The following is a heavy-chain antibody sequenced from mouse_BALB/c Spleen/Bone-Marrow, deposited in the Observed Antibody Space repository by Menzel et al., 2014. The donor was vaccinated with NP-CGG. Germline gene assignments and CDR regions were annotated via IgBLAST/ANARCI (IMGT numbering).Heavy chain of an antibody. J-gene: IGHJ1*01. V-gene: IGHV1-31*01. CDR3: ESRGEYFDV. Sequence: EVQLQQSGPELVKPGASVKISCKASGYSFTGYYMHWVKQSHGNSLDWIGYIYPYNVVSSYNQKFKGKATLTVDKSSSTAYMELRSLTSDDSAVHYCESRGEYFDVWAQGPRSPSPQ. CDR1: GYSFTGYY. CDR2: IYPYNVVS.